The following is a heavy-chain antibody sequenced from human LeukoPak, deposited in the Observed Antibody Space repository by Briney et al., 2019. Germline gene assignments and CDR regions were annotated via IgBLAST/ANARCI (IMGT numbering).Heavy chain of an antibody. CDR3: AKETFEYSSSPGAFDI. D-gene: IGHD6-6*01. CDR1: GFTFTGKP. J-gene: IGHJ3*02. V-gene: IGHV3-23*01. Sequence: GGSLDLSCQASGFTFTGKPLAWVAQPPGRGLGGVPPFSGSGGSTYYADSVKGRFTISRDNSKNTLYLQMNSLRAEDTAVYYCAKETFEYSSSPGAFDIWGQGTMVTVSS. CDR2: FSGSGGST.